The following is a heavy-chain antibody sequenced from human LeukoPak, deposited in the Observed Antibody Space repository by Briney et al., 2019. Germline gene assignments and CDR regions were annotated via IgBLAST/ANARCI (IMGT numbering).Heavy chain of an antibody. CDR3: ARDPIASAASGGDS. CDR2: ISGSGGNT. CDR1: GFTFSSYA. Sequence: PGGSLRLSCAASGFTFSSYAMSWVRQAPGKGLEWVSSISGSGGNTFYADSVKGRFTISRDNSKNTLYLQMNSLRAEDTAIYYCARDPIASAASGGDSWGQGTLVTVSS. V-gene: IGHV3-23*01. J-gene: IGHJ4*02. D-gene: IGHD6-13*01.